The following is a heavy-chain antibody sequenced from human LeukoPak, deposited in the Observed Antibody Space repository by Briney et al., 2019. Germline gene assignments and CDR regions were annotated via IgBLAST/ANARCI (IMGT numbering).Heavy chain of an antibody. CDR2: ISGSGGST. Sequence: PGGSLRLSCAASGFTVSSNYMSWVRQAPGKGLEWVSAISGSGGSTYYADSVKGRFTISGDNSKNTLYLQMNSLRAEDTAVYYCAKVRLKVTMVRGAFDYWGQGTLVTVSS. CDR1: GFTVSSNY. J-gene: IGHJ4*02. V-gene: IGHV3-23*01. CDR3: AKVRLKVTMVRGAFDY. D-gene: IGHD3-10*01.